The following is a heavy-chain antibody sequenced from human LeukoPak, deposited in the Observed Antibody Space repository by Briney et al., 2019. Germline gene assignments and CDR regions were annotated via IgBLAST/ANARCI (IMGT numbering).Heavy chain of an antibody. V-gene: IGHV3-7*03. CDR3: ARDKGSDEGSKFDY. CDR2: IKQDGSEK. Sequence: GGSLRLSCAASGFTFSRYWMSWVRQAPGKGLEWVANIKQDGSEKYYVDSVKGRFTISRDNTKNSLYLQVTGLRADDTAVYYCARDKGSDEGSKFDYWGQGTLVTVSS. J-gene: IGHJ4*02. CDR1: GFTFSRYW.